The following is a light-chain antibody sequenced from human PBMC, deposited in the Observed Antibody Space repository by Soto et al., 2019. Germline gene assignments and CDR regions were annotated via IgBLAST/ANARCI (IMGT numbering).Light chain of an antibody. CDR1: QSVSSSY. CDR2: GAS. CDR3: QKYGSSPQT. Sequence: EIVLAQSPGTLSLSPGERATLSCRASQSVSSSYLAWYQQKPGQAPRLLIYGASSRATGIPDRFSGSGSGTDFTLTISRLDPEDFAVYYCQKYGSSPQTFGQGTKV. V-gene: IGKV3-20*01. J-gene: IGKJ1*01.